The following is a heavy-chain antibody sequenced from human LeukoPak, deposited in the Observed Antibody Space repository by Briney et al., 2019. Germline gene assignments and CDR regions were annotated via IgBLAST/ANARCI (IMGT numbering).Heavy chain of an antibody. CDR3: ARRLAVVVPAATFDAFDI. CDR1: GYTFTGYY. Sequence: ASVKVSCKASGYTFTGYYMHWVRQAPGQGLEWMGWINPNSGGTNYAQKFQGRVTMTRDTSISTAYMELSRLRSDDTAVYYCARRLAVVVPAATFDAFDIWGQGTMVTVSS. D-gene: IGHD2-2*01. J-gene: IGHJ3*02. CDR2: INPNSGGT. V-gene: IGHV1-2*02.